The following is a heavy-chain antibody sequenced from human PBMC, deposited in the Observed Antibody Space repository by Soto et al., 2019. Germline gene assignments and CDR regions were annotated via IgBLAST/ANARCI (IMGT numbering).Heavy chain of an antibody. J-gene: IGHJ4*02. Sequence: GGSLRLSCAASGFTFSSYSMNWVRQAPGKGLEWVSYISSSSSTIYYADSVKGRFTISRDNAKNSLYLQMNSLRDEDTAVYYCAREPDLQYYYDSSGYYPVLDYWGQGTLVTVSS. D-gene: IGHD3-22*01. CDR1: GFTFSSYS. CDR2: ISSSSSTI. V-gene: IGHV3-48*02. CDR3: AREPDLQYYYDSSGYYPVLDY.